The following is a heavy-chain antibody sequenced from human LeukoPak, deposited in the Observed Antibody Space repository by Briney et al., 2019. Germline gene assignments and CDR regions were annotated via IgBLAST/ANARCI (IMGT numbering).Heavy chain of an antibody. V-gene: IGHV3-30*02. Sequence: PGGSLRLSCAASGFTFSSYGMHWVRRAPGKGLEWVAFIRYDGSNKYYADSVKGRFSISADNSKNMVYLQMSSLRAEDTAVYYCAKVTMGDVWFDPWGQRTLVTVSS. J-gene: IGHJ5*02. D-gene: IGHD3-16*01. CDR1: GFTFSSYG. CDR3: AKVTMGDVWFDP. CDR2: IRYDGSNK.